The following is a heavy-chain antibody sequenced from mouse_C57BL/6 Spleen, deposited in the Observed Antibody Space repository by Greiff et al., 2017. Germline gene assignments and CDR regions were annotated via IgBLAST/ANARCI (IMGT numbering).Heavy chain of an antibody. CDR2: INPYNGGT. CDR1: GYTFTDYY. CDR3: ARREDYDYAMDY. D-gene: IGHD2-4*01. Sequence: LVKPGASVKMSCKASGYTFTDYYMNWVKQSHGKSLEWIGVINPYNGGTSYNQKFKGKATLTVDKSSSTAYMELNSLTSEDSAVYYCARREDYDYAMDYWGQGTSVTVSS. J-gene: IGHJ4*01. V-gene: IGHV1-19*01.